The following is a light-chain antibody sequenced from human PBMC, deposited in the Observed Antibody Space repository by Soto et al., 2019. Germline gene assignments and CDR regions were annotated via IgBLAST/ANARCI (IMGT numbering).Light chain of an antibody. CDR2: AAS. V-gene: IGKV1-27*01. CDR1: QSISSY. J-gene: IGKJ5*01. Sequence: DIQMTQSPSSLSASVGDRVTITCRASQSISSYLNWYQQTVPNVLIYAASTLQSGVPSWFSGCGSGTDFTLTITGLQPEDVATDYCQNYNSAPITFGQGTRLEIK. CDR3: QNYNSAPIT.